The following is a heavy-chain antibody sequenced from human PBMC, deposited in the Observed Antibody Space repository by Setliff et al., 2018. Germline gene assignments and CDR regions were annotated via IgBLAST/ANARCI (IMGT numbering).Heavy chain of an antibody. CDR2: IYHSGST. D-gene: IGHD1-26*01. V-gene: IGHV4-4*02. CDR3: ARSSYSGSYLNV. J-gene: IGHJ6*02. CDR1: GDSISSSNW. Sequence: PSETLSLTCAVSGDSISSSNWWNWVRQPPGKGLEWIGEIYHSGSTKYNPSLKSRVTISVDKSKHQFSLNLSSVTAADTAVYYCARSSYSGSYLNVWGQGTTVTVSS.